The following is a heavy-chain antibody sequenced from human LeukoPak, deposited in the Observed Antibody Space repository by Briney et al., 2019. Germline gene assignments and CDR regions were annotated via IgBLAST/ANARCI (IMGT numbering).Heavy chain of an antibody. Sequence: GGSLRLSCAASGFIFSVYRMNWVRQAPGKGLEWLSYISSGSSIIYYADSVKGRFTVSRDDAKNSLFLQLNSLRVEDTAVYYCAREKYSAGYSDNWGPGELVSVSS. V-gene: IGHV3-48*01. CDR2: ISSGSSII. J-gene: IGHJ4*03. D-gene: IGHD5-12*01. CDR3: AREKYSAGYSDN. CDR1: GFIFSVYR.